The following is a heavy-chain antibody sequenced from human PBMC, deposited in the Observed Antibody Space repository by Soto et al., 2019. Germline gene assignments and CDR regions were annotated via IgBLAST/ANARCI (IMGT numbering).Heavy chain of an antibody. V-gene: IGHV3-13*01. CDR3: ARGIFYYDSSGYSGSFDY. Sequence: PGVSLRLSCAASGFTLSSYDMHCVRQATGKCLEWVVDIGTAGDTYYPGSVKGRFTISRENAKNSLYLKMNSLRAEDTAVYYCARGIFYYDSSGYSGSFDYWGQGTLVTVSS. D-gene: IGHD3-22*01. J-gene: IGHJ4*02. CDR1: GFTLSSYD. CDR2: IGTAGDT.